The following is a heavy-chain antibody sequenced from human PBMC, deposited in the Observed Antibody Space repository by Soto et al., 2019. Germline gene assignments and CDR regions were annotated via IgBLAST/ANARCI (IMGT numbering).Heavy chain of an antibody. CDR2: IYYSGST. Sequence: QVQLQESGPGLVKPSQTLSLTCTVSGGSISSGGYYWSWIRQHPGKGLEWIGYIYYSGSTYYNPSRKCRVTMSGDTSKNQFSLKLSSVAAAETGVYYCAGIYSGSPGGTLRYWGQGTLVNVSS. CDR1: GGSISSGGYY. V-gene: IGHV4-31*03. D-gene: IGHD1-26*01. CDR3: AGIYSGSPGGTLRY. J-gene: IGHJ4*02.